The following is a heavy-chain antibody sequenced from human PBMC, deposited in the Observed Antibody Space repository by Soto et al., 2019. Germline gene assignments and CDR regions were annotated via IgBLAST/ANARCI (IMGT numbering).Heavy chain of an antibody. CDR1: GYTLTNYA. Sequence: GASVKVSCKASGYTLTNYAVPLGRQAPGQKLEWMGWINAGNGNTRFSQNLQGRVTITRDTSARTVYMELSSLRSEDTAVYYCARGHLAVVPVASWFYYMDVWGKGTTVTVSS. D-gene: IGHD2-2*01. CDR2: INAGNGNT. J-gene: IGHJ6*03. CDR3: ARGHLAVVPVASWFYYMDV. V-gene: IGHV1-3*01.